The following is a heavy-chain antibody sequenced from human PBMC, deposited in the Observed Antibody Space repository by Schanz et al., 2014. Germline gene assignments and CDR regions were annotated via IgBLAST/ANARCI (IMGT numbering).Heavy chain of an antibody. V-gene: IGHV1-18*01. CDR2: INGYNAHT. Sequence: QVQLVQSGAEVKKPGASVGVSCKASGYTFTSSGFSWVRQAPGQGLEWMGWINGYNAHTNYAQKFQGRVTMTTDTSTSTVYMELRSLRSDDTAVYYCARDRDQWDGNFCDFWGQGTLVTVSS. J-gene: IGHJ4*02. D-gene: IGHD1-26*01. CDR1: GYTFTSSG. CDR3: ARDRDQWDGNFCDF.